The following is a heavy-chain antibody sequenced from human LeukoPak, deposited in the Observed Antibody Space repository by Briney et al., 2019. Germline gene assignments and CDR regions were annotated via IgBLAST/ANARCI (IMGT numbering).Heavy chain of an antibody. V-gene: IGHV1-2*02. CDR3: ARGLEAEWELLDY. D-gene: IGHD1-26*01. CDR1: GYTFTGYY. CDR2: INPNSGGT. J-gene: IGHJ4*02. Sequence: ASVKVSCTASGYTFTGYYMHWVRQAPGQGLEWMGWINPNSGGTNYAQKFQGRVTMTRDTSISTAYMELSRLRSDDTAVYYCARGLEAEWELLDYWGQGTLVTVSS.